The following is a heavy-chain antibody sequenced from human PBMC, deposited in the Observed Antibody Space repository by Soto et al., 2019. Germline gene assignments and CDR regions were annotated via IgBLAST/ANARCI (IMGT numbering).Heavy chain of an antibody. J-gene: IGHJ5*02. CDR1: GGSISSTVHY. CDR2: SFFTGRA. CDR3: ARGTITGRFAA. Sequence: QLQMQESSSGLVTPSETLSLNCSVSGGSISSTVHYWAWIRKPPGKGLEWIGFSFFTGRAYYNPSLERRVTISVDTSKNEFSLSLLSVTATDSAVYFCARGTITGRFAAWGQGTVVSVSA. D-gene: IGHD1-20*01. V-gene: IGHV4-39*01.